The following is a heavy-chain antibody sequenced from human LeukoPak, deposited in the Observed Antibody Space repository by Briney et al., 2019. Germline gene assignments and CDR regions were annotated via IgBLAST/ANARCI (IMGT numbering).Heavy chain of an antibody. CDR2: INPSGGST. V-gene: IGHV1-46*01. D-gene: IGHD5-24*01. CDR1: GYTFTSYY. Sequence: PAASVKVSCKASGYTFTSYYMHWVRQAPGQGLEWMGIINPSGGSTSYAQKFQGRVTMTRDMSTSTVYMELSSLRSEDTAVYYCARDVATIPYYYYYMDFWGKGTTVTVSS. CDR3: ARDVATIPYYYYYMDF. J-gene: IGHJ6*03.